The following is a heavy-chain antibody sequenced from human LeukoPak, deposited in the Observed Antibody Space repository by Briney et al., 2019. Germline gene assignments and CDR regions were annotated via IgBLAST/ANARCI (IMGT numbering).Heavy chain of an antibody. CDR2: ISGSGSST. V-gene: IGHV3-23*01. D-gene: IGHD1-1*01. CDR1: EFTFNNYA. J-gene: IGHJ4*02. CDR3: AKHTAGTKALDY. Sequence: GAFLSLSCASSEFTFNNYAMRWVRKPPGKGLEWFSSISGSGSSTFYADSVKGRFIISRDTSKNTLYLQMNSLRAEDTAVYYCAKHTAGTKALDYWGQGTLVTVSS.